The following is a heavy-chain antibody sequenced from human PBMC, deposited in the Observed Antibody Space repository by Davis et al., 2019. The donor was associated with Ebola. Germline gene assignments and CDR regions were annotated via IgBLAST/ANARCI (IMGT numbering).Heavy chain of an antibody. CDR1: EFTFNKYA. CDR3: AKSHSSGYFSGFDY. V-gene: IGHV3-30*18. D-gene: IGHD3-22*01. Sequence: GGSLRLSCEASEFTFNKYAMHWVRQAPGKGLEWVAIISYDGSDEYYADSVKGRFTISRDNSKSTLNLQMNSLRAEDTAVYYCAKSHSSGYFSGFDYWGQGTLVTVSS. J-gene: IGHJ4*02. CDR2: ISYDGSDE.